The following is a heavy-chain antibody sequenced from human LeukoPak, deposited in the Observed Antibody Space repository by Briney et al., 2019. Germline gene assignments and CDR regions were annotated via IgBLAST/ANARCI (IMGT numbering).Heavy chain of an antibody. J-gene: IGHJ6*02. CDR3: ARDQGVAHYYGMDV. Sequence: ASVKVSCKASGYTFSGYYMHWVRQAPGQGLEWMGWINPNSGGTNYAQKFQGRVTMTRDTSISTAYTELSRLRSDDTAVYYCARDQGVAHYYGMDVWGQGTTVTVSS. CDR1: GYTFSGYY. V-gene: IGHV1-2*02. CDR2: INPNSGGT.